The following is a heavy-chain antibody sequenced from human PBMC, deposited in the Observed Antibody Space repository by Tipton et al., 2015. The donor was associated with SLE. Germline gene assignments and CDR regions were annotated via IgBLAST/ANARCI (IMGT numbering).Heavy chain of an antibody. CDR2: IYSGGST. J-gene: IGHJ5*01. V-gene: IGHV3-53*01. Sequence: SLRLSCAASGFTVSSNYMSWVRQAPGKGLEWVSVIYSGGSTYYADSVKGRFTISRDNAKNSLYLQMNSLRAEDTAVYYCAREGGAGYSSGWFDYWGQGTLVTVSS. CDR3: AREGGAGYSSGWFDY. CDR1: GFTVSSNY. D-gene: IGHD6-19*01.